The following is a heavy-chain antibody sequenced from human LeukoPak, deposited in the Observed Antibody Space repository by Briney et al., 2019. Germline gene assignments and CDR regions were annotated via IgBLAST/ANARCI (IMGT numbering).Heavy chain of an antibody. V-gene: IGHV3-11*06. CDR2: ISGSSSST. J-gene: IGHJ4*02. CDR1: GFTFSDHH. Sequence: GGSLRLSCAASGFTFSDHHMSWIRQAPGKGLEWVSYISGSSSSTNYADSVKGRFTISRDNAKNSLYLQMNSLRAEDTAAYYCARGSRIAVDWGQGTLVTVSS. D-gene: IGHD6-19*01. CDR3: ARGSRIAVD.